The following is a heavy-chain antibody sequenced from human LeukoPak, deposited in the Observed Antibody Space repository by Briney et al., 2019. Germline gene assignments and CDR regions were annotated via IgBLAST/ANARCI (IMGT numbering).Heavy chain of an antibody. CDR2: TSTDGSST. Sequence: GGSLRLSCAASGFTFSSYWMHWVRQAPGKGLVWVSRTSTDGSSTNSADSVKGRFTISRDNAKNTLYLQMNSLRAEDTAVYYCVREYSSSSGRAFDIWGQGTMVTVSP. CDR3: VREYSSSSGRAFDI. V-gene: IGHV3-74*01. CDR1: GFTFSSYW. J-gene: IGHJ3*02. D-gene: IGHD6-6*01.